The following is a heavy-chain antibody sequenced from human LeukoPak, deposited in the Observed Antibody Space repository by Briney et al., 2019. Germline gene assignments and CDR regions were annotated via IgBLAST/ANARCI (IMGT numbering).Heavy chain of an antibody. CDR3: ARGAGATRKIDY. V-gene: IGHV3-21*01. J-gene: IGHJ4*02. D-gene: IGHD1-26*01. CDR1: GFTFTHYG. Sequence: SGGTLRLSCAASGFTFTHYGMNWVRQAPGKGLEWVSSISSCSSYIYYADSVKGRFTISRDNAKNSLYLQMNSLRAEDTAVYYCARGAGATRKIDYWGQGTLVTVSS. CDR2: ISSCSSYI.